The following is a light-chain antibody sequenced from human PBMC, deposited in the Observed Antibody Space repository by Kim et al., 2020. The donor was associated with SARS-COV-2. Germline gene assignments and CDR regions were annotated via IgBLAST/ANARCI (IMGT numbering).Light chain of an antibody. CDR2: EVS. CDR1: SMYVGGSNY. J-gene: IGLJ1*01. Sequence: QAVTISCPETSMYVGGSNYVSGYQQHPGKAPKLMIYEVSKRPSGVPDRFSGSKSGNTASLTVSGLQAEDEADYYCSSYAGSNNFVFGTGTKVTVL. V-gene: IGLV2-8*01. CDR3: SSYAGSNNFV.